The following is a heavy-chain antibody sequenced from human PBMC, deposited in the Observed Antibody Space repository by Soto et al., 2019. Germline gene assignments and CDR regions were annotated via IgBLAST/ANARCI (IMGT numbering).Heavy chain of an antibody. D-gene: IGHD6-13*01. CDR2: ISGSGGST. Sequence: EVQLLESGGGLVQPGGSLRLSCAASGFTFSTYAMTWVRQAPGKGLEWVSAISGSGGSTYYADSVKGRFTISRDNSKNPLYLQMNSLRAEDTAVYYCAKGDTAAAGIVDYWGQGTLVTVSS. CDR3: AKGDTAAAGIVDY. J-gene: IGHJ4*02. V-gene: IGHV3-23*01. CDR1: GFTFSTYA.